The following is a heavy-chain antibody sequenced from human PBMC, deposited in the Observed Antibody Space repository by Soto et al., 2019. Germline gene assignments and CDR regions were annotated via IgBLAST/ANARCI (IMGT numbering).Heavy chain of an antibody. CDR3: ARSAYGSGSADYFDY. D-gene: IGHD3-10*01. J-gene: IGHJ4*02. CDR1: GFTFSDSY. CDR2: SSSSSSYT. Sequence: QVPLVASGGGLVQPGGSLRLSCAASGFTFSDSYISWIRQAPGKGLAWVSYSSSSSSYTNYADSVKGRFTISRDNAKNSLYLQRNSLRAEDTAVYYCARSAYGSGSADYFDYWGQGTLVTVSS. V-gene: IGHV3-11*06.